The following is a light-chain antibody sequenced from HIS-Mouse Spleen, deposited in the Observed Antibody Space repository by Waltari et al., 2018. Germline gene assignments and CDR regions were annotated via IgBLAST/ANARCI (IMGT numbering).Light chain of an antibody. CDR2: DVS. V-gene: IGLV2-11*01. Sequence: QSALTHPRPVSGSPGQSVTLPSAGTSSDVAGYNAFSWYHPHPGKAPKLMIYDVSKRPSGVPDRFSGSKSGNTASLTISGLQAEDEADYYCCSYAGSYRVFGTGTKVTVL. J-gene: IGLJ1*01. CDR1: SSDVAGYNA. CDR3: CSYAGSYRV.